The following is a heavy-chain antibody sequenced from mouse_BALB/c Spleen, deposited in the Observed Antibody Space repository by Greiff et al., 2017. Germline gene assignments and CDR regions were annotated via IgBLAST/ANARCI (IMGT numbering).Heavy chain of an antibody. V-gene: IGHV3-2*02. CDR2: ISYSGST. CDR1: GYSITSDYA. D-gene: IGHD1-1*01. Sequence: EVQLQESGPGLVKPSQSLSLTCTVTGYSITSDYAWNWIRQFPGNKLEWMGYISYSGSTSYNPSLKSRISITRDTSKNQFFLQLNSVTTEDTATYYCARFTTSPYYFDYWGQGTTLTVSS. CDR3: ARFTTSPYYFDY. J-gene: IGHJ2*01.